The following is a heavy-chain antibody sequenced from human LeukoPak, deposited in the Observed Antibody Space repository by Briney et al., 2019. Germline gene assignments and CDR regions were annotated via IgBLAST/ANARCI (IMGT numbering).Heavy chain of an antibody. CDR2: SSSGGSTI. CDR3: ARGEQDMATMSIDY. D-gene: IGHD5-24*01. CDR1: GFAFSTYA. J-gene: IGHJ4*02. V-gene: IGHV3-48*04. Sequence: GGSLRLSCAASGFAFSTYAMNWVRQAPGNGLEWISYSSSGGSTIYYADSVKGRFTISRDNAKNSLHLQMHSLSAEDTAVYYCARGEQDMATMSIDYWGQGALVTVSS.